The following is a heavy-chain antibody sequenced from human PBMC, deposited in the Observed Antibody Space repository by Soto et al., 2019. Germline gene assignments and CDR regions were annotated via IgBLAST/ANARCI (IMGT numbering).Heavy chain of an antibody. D-gene: IGHD3-10*01. CDR1: GGTFSSYA. V-gene: IGHV1-69*13. CDR3: ARVITMVRGVPILYNWFDP. CDR2: IIPIFGTA. Sequence: GASVKVSCKASGGTFSSYAISWVRQAPGQGLEWMGGIIPIFGTANYAQKFQGRVTITADESTSTAYMEQSSLRSEDTAVYYCARVITMVRGVPILYNWFDPWGQGTLVIVSS. J-gene: IGHJ5*02.